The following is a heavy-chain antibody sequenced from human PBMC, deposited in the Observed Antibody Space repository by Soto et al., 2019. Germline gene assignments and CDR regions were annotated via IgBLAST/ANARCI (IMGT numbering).Heavy chain of an antibody. CDR2: ISGSGSST. V-gene: IGHV3-23*01. J-gene: IGHJ4*02. D-gene: IGHD4-17*01. Sequence: GGSLRLSCAASGFTFSSYAMSWVRQAPGKGLEWVSAISGSGSSTNYAGSVKGRFTISRDKSKNTLYLQMNRLRAEDTAVYYCAKELHDYGDYVVDYWGQGTLVTVSS. CDR3: AKELHDYGDYVVDY. CDR1: GFTFSSYA.